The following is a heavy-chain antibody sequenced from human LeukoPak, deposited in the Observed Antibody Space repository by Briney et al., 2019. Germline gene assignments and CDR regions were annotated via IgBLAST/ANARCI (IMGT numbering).Heavy chain of an antibody. CDR3: ARVGLRDYGMDV. CDR1: GGTFSSYA. V-gene: IGHV1-69*04. CDR2: IIPILGIA. Sequence: RASVKVSCKASGGTFSSYAISWVRQAPGQGLEWMGRIIPILGIANYAQKFQGRVTITADKSTSTAYMELSSLRSEDTAVYYCARVGLRDYGMDVWGQGTTVTVSS. J-gene: IGHJ6*02.